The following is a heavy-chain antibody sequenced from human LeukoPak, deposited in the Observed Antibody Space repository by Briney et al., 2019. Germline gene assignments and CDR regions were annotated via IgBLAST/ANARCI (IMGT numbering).Heavy chain of an antibody. Sequence: SETLSLTCVVSGGSVSGYYWGWIRQPPARGLEWIGYVYYSGSTNYNPSFKSRITISVDTSRNQFSLQLSSVTAADTAVYYCARIHRYCSGGACYVLDNWGQGTLVAVSS. D-gene: IGHD2-15*01. CDR2: VYYSGST. CDR1: GGSVSGYY. V-gene: IGHV4-59*02. J-gene: IGHJ4*02. CDR3: ARIHRYCSGGACYVLDN.